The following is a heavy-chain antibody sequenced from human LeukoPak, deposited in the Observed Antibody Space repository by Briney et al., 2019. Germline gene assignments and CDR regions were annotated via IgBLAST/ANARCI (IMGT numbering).Heavy chain of an antibody. V-gene: IGHV4-61*02. CDR3: ARTIPAAISYYGSGSRYFDY. CDR2: IYTSGST. J-gene: IGHJ4*02. D-gene: IGHD3-10*01. Sequence: PSETLSLTCTVSGGSISSGSYYWSWIRQPAGKGLEWIGRIYTSGSTNYNPSLKSRVTISVDTSKNQFSLKLSSVTAADTAVYYCARTIPAAISYYGSGSRYFDYWGQGTLVTVSS. CDR1: GGSISSGSYY.